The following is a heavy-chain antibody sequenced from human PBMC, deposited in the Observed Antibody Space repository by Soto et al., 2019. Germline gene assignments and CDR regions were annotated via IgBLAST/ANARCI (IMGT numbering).Heavy chain of an antibody. CDR2: ISSSSSYI. J-gene: IGHJ4*02. CDR1: GFTFSSYS. Sequence: GGSLRLSCAASGFTFSSYSMNWVRQAPGKGLEWVSSISSSSSYIYYADSVKGRFTISRDNAKNSLYLQMNSLRAEDTAVYYCARERITIFGVVMPNARFDYWGQGTLVTVSS. V-gene: IGHV3-21*01. CDR3: ARERITIFGVVMPNARFDY. D-gene: IGHD3-3*01.